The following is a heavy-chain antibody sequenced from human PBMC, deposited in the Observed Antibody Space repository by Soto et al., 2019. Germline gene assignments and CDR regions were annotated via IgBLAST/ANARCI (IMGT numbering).Heavy chain of an antibody. CDR1: GFIFTNYA. CDR3: ATQDFRRTSGTT. J-gene: IGHJ4*02. V-gene: IGHV3-23*01. CDR2: INGGGDTT. D-gene: IGHD1-1*01. Sequence: GPLRLSCAASGFIFTNYAMGWVRQAPGKGLEWVSLINGGGDTTYYADSVKGRFTVSRDNSKSILYLQMNSLRVDDTAVFYCATQDFRRTSGTTWGQGTLVTVSS.